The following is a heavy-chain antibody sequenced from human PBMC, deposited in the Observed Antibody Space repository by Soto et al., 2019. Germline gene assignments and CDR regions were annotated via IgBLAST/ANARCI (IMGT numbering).Heavy chain of an antibody. CDR1: GDSISSYY. J-gene: IGHJ5*02. V-gene: IGHV4-59*01. D-gene: IGHD6-13*01. CDR2: IYNNGNT. CDR3: ARALGYSSSWYPGRFDP. Sequence: PSETLSLTCTVSGDSISSYYWSWIRQPPGKGLEWIGYIYNNGNTNYNPSLKSRVTISVDTSKNQFSLKLSSVTAADTAVYSCARALGYSSSWYPGRFDPWGQGTLVTVSS.